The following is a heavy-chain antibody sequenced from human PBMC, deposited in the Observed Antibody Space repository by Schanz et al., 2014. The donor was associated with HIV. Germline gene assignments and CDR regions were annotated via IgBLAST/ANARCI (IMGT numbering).Heavy chain of an antibody. V-gene: IGHV4-31*03. CDR3: ARAPPSDSSGYYPFDY. Sequence: VQLRGSGPGLVKPSQTLSLTCSVSGGAIGSGDYYWSWIRQFPGKGLEWIGSIYYSGSIYYNPSFKSRVTLSGDTSRNQFSLKLRSVTAADTAVYYCARAPPSDSSGYYPFDYWGQGTLVTVSS. CDR1: GGAIGSGDYY. CDR2: IYYSGSI. J-gene: IGHJ4*02. D-gene: IGHD3-22*01.